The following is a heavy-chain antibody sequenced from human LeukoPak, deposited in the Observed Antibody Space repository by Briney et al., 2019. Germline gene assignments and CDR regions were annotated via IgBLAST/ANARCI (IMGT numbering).Heavy chain of an antibody. J-gene: IGHJ4*02. CDR3: ASVRVSEDGFEY. Sequence: PGGSLRLSCAASGFTYSSYWMSWVRQAPGKGLEWVANINQDGSETYYVDSVRGRFTISRDNAKNSLYLQMNSLRAEDTAVYYCASVRVSEDGFEYWGQGTLVTVSS. CDR2: INQDGSET. V-gene: IGHV3-7*01. D-gene: IGHD5/OR15-5a*01. CDR1: GFTYSSYW.